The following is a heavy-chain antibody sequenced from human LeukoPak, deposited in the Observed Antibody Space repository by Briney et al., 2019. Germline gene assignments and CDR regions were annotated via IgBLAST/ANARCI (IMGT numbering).Heavy chain of an antibody. CDR1: GGSISSSSYY. J-gene: IGHJ6*02. CDR2: IYYSGST. CDR3: ARRVTTHYYYYGMDV. D-gene: IGHD1-26*01. V-gene: IGHV4-39*01. Sequence: SEALSLTCTVSGGSISSSSYYWGWIRQPPGKGLEWIGSIYYSGSTYYNPSLKSRVTISVDTSKNQFSLKLSSVTAADTAVYYCARRVTTHYYYYGMDVWGQGTTVTVSS.